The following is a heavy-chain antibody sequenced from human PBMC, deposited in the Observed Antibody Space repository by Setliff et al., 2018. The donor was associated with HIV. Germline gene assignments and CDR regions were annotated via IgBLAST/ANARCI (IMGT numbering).Heavy chain of an antibody. J-gene: IGHJ6*02. CDR3: ANLRGEESGNFYYFYFGLDV. CDR1: GGSLRSLS. CDR2: TIPKFGTS. D-gene: IGHD2-21*02. V-gene: IGHV1-69*13. Sequence: SVKVSCKASGGSLRSLSINWVRQAPGQGLEWMAGTIPKFGTSNYAHKFQGRMTITADESTSTAYMELTGLRSEDTAVYYCANLRGEESGNFYYFYFGLDVWGQGTTVTVSS.